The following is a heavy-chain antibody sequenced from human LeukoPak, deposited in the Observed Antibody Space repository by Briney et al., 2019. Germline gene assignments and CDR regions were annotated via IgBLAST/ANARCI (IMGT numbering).Heavy chain of an antibody. J-gene: IGHJ5*02. CDR3: ARDKGLDNWFDP. Sequence: ASVKVSCKTSGYTFTRYYMQWVRQAPGHGLEWMGIINPISGATDYAQRFQGRVTMTRDTSTSTVYMELSSLRSEDTAMYYCARDKGLDNWFDPWGQGTLVTVSS. V-gene: IGHV1-46*01. CDR2: INPISGAT. CDR1: GYTFTRYY.